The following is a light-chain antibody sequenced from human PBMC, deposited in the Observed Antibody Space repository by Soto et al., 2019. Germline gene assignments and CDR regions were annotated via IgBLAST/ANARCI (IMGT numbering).Light chain of an antibody. CDR3: QQYNGYSQYS. Sequence: DIQMTQSPSTLSASVGDRVTISCRASQSINNWLVWYQQKPGKAPKLLIYDVSTLESGVPSRFSGSGSGTEFTLTISSLQPDDFATYYCQQYNGYSQYSFGQGTKLEIK. CDR2: DVS. V-gene: IGKV1-5*01. J-gene: IGKJ2*01. CDR1: QSINNW.